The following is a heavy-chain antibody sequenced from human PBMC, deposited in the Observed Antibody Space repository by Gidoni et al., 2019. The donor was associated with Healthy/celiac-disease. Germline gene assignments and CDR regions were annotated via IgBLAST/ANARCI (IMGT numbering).Heavy chain of an antibody. Sequence: EVQLVESGGGLVKPGGSLRLSCAASGFTFSSYSMNWVRQAPGKGLEWVSSISSSSSYIYYADSVKGRFTISRDNTKNSLYLQMNSLRAEDTAVYYCARFYYDSSGYQEGAFDLWGRGTLVTVSS. J-gene: IGHJ2*01. CDR3: ARFYYDSSGYQEGAFDL. D-gene: IGHD3-22*01. CDR1: GFTFSSYS. CDR2: ISSSSSYI. V-gene: IGHV3-21*01.